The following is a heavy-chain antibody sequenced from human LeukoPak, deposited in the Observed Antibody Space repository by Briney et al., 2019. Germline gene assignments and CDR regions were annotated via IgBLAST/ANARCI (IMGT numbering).Heavy chain of an antibody. CDR2: MYYSGST. J-gene: IGHJ5*02. D-gene: IGHD3-22*01. CDR1: SGSISGYY. CDR3: ARQGSNYNTGRHNWFDP. Sequence: SETLSLTCTVSSGSISGYYWSWIRQPPGKGLEWIGYMYYSGSTSYNPSLKSRVTISVDTSKNQVSLRLSSVTAVDTAFYYCARQGSNYNTGRHNWFDPWGQGILVTVSS. V-gene: IGHV4-59*08.